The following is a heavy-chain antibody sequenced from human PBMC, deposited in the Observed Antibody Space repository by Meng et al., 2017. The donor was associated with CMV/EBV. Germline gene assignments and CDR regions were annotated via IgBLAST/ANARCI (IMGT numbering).Heavy chain of an antibody. J-gene: IGHJ5*02. D-gene: IGHD2-8*01. CDR1: GFTFSNAW. CDR3: TTDFILMVYDAVDWA. V-gene: IGHV3-15*01. CDR2: IKSKTDGGTT. Sequence: GESLKISCAASGFTFSNAWMSWARQAPGKGLEWVGRIKSKTDGGTTDYAAPVKGRFTISRDDSKNTLYLQMNSLKTEDTAVYYCTTDFILMVYDAVDWAWGQGTLVTVSS.